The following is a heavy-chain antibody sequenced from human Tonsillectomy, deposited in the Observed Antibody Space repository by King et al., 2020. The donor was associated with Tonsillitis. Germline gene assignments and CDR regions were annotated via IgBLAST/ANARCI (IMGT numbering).Heavy chain of an antibody. Sequence: VQLVESGGGVVQPGRSLRLSCAASGFTFSTYPMHWVRQAPGKGLEWVAVISFDGSNKYYADSVKGRFTVSRDNSKNTLYLQMHSLGAEDTAVYYCARDLYNNYYDSSGFFDSWGQGTLVTVSS. CDR3: ARDLYNNYYDSSGFFDS. CDR1: GFTFSTYP. D-gene: IGHD3-22*01. V-gene: IGHV3-30*04. J-gene: IGHJ4*02. CDR2: ISFDGSNK.